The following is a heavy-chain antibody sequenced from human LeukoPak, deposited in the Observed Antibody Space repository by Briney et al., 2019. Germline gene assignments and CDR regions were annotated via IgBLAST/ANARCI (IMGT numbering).Heavy chain of an antibody. CDR1: GFTFSSSA. CDR2: IVVGSGDT. J-gene: IGHJ6*02. Sequence: ASVKVSCKASGFTFSSSAMQWARQARGQRLEWIGWIVVGSGDTKYAQKFQGRVTISRDMSTNTANMELSSLRSDDTAAYYCAASSADILTVYGMDVWGQGTTVTVSS. D-gene: IGHD3-9*01. CDR3: AASSADILTVYGMDV. V-gene: IGHV1-58*02.